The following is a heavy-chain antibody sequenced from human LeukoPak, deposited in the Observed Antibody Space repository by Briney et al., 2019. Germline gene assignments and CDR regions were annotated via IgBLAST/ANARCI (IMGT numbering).Heavy chain of an antibody. CDR2: ISWNSGSI. CDR3: AREQYSSGSAFDI. CDR1: GFTFSTYW. J-gene: IGHJ3*02. Sequence: GGSLRLSCAASGFTFSTYWMHWVRQAPGKGLEWVSGISWNSGSIGYADSVKGRFTISRDNAKNSLYLQMNSLRAEDTAVYYCAREQYSSGSAFDIWGQGTMVTVSS. D-gene: IGHD6-19*01. V-gene: IGHV3-9*01.